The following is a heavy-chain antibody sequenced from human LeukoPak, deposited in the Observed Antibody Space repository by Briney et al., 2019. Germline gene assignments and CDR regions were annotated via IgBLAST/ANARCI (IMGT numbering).Heavy chain of an antibody. CDR2: IIYSGGAT. D-gene: IGHD3-22*01. J-gene: IGHJ4*02. Sequence: PGGSLRLSCAASGFTFSSSVMTWVRQGPGTGLEFVASIIYSGGATYYADSVKGRFTISRDNSKNTLYLQMNSLRAEDTALYYCAKDGLYYDGSEHVYYFDSWGQGTLVTVSS. V-gene: IGHV3-23*01. CDR3: AKDGLYYDGSEHVYYFDS. CDR1: GFTFSSSV.